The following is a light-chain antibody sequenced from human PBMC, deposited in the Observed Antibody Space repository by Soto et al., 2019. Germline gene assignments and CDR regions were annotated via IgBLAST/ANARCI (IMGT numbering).Light chain of an antibody. J-gene: IGLJ2*01. V-gene: IGLV2-23*01. CDR3: CSYAGSGVV. CDR1: SSDVGSYNL. Sequence: QSALTQPASVSGSPGQSITISCTGTSSDVGSYNLVSWYQQHPGKAPELMIYEGSKRPSGVSNRFSGSKSGNTASLTISGLQAEDEADYYCCSYAGSGVVFGGGTKLTVL. CDR2: EGS.